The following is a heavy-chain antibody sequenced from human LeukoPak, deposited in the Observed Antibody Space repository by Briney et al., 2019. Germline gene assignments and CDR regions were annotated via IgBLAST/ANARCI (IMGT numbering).Heavy chain of an antibody. V-gene: IGHV4-61*01. CDR1: GASVSDGNYY. CDR2: MFYSEST. J-gene: IGHJ3*02. Sequence: SETLSLTCSVSGASVSDGNYYWSWIRQPPGKGLEWIGYMFYSESTKYNPSLKSRVTMSVDTSKNQFSLKLRSVTAADTAVYYCARGGSGISNAFDIWGQGTMVTVSS. D-gene: IGHD3-10*01. CDR3: ARGGSGISNAFDI.